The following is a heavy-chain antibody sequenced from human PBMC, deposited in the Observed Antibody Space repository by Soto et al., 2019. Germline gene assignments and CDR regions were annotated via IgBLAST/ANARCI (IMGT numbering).Heavy chain of an antibody. CDR3: ARAPSGSYPEFDY. Sequence: GGSLRLSCAASGFIFSSYTMHWVRQAPGKGLEWVGVVTYDGSNQYYADSAKGRFTISRDNSRNMLFLQMNSLRPDDTAVYYCARAPSGSYPEFDYWGQGTLVTVSS. D-gene: IGHD1-26*01. V-gene: IGHV3-30-3*01. CDR1: GFIFSSYT. CDR2: VTYDGSNQ. J-gene: IGHJ4*02.